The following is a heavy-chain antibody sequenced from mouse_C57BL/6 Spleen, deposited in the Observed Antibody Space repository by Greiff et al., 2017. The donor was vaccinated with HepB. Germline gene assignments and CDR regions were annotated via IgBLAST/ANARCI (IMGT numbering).Heavy chain of an antibody. Sequence: QVQLQQPGAELVKPGASVKLSCKASGYTFTSYWMHWVKQRPGQGLEWIGMIHPNSGSTNYNEKFKSKATLTVDKSSSTAYMQLSSLTSEDSAVYYCARSHYYGSWFAYWGQGTLVTVSA. CDR1: GYTFTSYW. V-gene: IGHV1-64*01. D-gene: IGHD1-1*01. J-gene: IGHJ3*01. CDR3: ARSHYYGSWFAY. CDR2: IHPNSGST.